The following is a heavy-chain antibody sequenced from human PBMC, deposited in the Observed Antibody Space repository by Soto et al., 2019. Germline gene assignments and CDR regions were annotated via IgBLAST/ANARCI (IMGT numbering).Heavy chain of an antibody. CDR1: GGSISSGDYY. D-gene: IGHD3-10*02. CDR2: IYYSGST. CDR3: ARRPLNYVRSSSAYWYFDL. J-gene: IGHJ2*01. Sequence: PSETLSLTCTVSGGSISSGDYYWSWIRQPPGKGLEWIGYIYYSGSTYYNPSLKSRFTISVDTSKNQFSLKLSSVTAADTAVYYCARRPLNYVRSSSAYWYFDLWGRGTLVTVSS. V-gene: IGHV4-30-4*01.